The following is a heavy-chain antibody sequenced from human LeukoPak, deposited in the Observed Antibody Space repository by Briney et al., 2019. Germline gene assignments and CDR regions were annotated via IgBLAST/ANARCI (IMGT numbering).Heavy chain of an antibody. V-gene: IGHV4-59*08. CDR1: GGSISSYY. D-gene: IGHD4/OR15-4a*01. CDR3: ARHQGCLLTQ. Sequence: PSETLSLTCTVSGGSISSYYWSWIRQPPGKGLEWIGYIYYSGSINYNPSLKSRVTISVDTSKNQFSLKLSSLTAADTAVYYCARHQGCLLTQWGQGTLVTVSS. CDR2: IYYSGSI. J-gene: IGHJ4*02.